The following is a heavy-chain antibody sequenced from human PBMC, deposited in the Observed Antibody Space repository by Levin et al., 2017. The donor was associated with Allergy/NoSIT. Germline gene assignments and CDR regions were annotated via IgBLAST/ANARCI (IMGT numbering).Heavy chain of an antibody. D-gene: IGHD3-10*01. J-gene: IGHJ6*03. CDR2: IFEDGDT. Sequence: PSETLSLTCTVSGGSISTYYWSWIRQTPGKGLEWIGYIFEDGDTDYNPSLKNRVTISVDTSKNQFFLKLKSVTAADAAVYYCASGYYYSYYYIDVWGKGTTVTVSS. CDR3: ASGYYYSYYYIDV. CDR1: GGSISTYY. V-gene: IGHV4-59*12.